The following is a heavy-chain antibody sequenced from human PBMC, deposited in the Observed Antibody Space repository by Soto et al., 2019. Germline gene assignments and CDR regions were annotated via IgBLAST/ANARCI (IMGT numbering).Heavy chain of an antibody. CDR2: INHSGST. CDR1: GGSFSGYY. J-gene: IGHJ3*02. Sequence: QVQLQQWGAGLLKPSETLSLTCAVYGGSFSGYYWSWIRQPPGKWLEWIGEINHSGSTNYNPSLRSRVTISVDTSKNQFSLKLSSVTAADTAVYYCARGASYYDFWSGYYRGAFDIWGQGTMVTVSS. CDR3: ARGASYYDFWSGYYRGAFDI. V-gene: IGHV4-34*01. D-gene: IGHD3-3*01.